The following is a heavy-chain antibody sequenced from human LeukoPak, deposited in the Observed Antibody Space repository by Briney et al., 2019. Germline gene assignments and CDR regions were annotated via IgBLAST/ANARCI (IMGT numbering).Heavy chain of an antibody. Sequence: ASVKVSCKVSGYTLTELSMHWVRQAPGRGLEWVGGFDPEDGETIYAQKFQGRVTMTEDTSTDTAYMELSSLRSEDTAVYYCAKAFRADDLNYYDSSGFDYWGQGTLVTVSS. CDR3: AKAFRADDLNYYDSSGFDY. J-gene: IGHJ4*02. D-gene: IGHD3-22*01. V-gene: IGHV1-24*01. CDR2: FDPEDGET. CDR1: GYTLTELS.